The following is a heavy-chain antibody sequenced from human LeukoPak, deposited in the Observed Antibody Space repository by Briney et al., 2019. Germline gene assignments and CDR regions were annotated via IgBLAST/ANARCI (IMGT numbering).Heavy chain of an antibody. CDR3: ARDRSSFSYAFDI. CDR2: ISTYSDNR. CDR1: GYTFTTYA. Sequence: ASVKVSYKASGYTFTTYAIHWVRQAPGQRLEWMGWISTYSDNRRYSPKFQGTVTITTDTSASTAYMELSSLRSEDTAVHYCARDRSSFSYAFDIWGQGTMVTVSS. J-gene: IGHJ3*02. V-gene: IGHV1-3*04. D-gene: IGHD6-6*01.